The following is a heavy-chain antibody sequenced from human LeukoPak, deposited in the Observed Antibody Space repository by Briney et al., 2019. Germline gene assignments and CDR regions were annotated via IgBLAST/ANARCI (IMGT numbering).Heavy chain of an antibody. V-gene: IGHV4-34*01. Sequence: SETLSLTCTVSGGSISSYYWSWIRQPPGKGLEWIGEINHSGSTNYNPSLKSRVTISVDTSKNQFSLKLSSVTAADTAVYYCARVFSAVTTDTYYYYYMDVWGKGTTVTVSS. CDR3: ARVFSAVTTDTYYYYYMDV. CDR1: GGSISSYY. J-gene: IGHJ6*03. CDR2: INHSGST. D-gene: IGHD4-17*01.